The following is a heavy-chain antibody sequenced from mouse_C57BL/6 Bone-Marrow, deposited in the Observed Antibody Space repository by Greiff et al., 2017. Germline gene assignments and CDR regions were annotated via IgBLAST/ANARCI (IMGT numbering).Heavy chain of an antibody. J-gene: IGHJ2*01. CDR2: IDPETGGT. D-gene: IGHD1-1*01. Sequence: QVQLQQSGAELVRPGASVTLSCKASGYTFTDYEMHWVKQTPVHGLEWIGAIDPETGGTAYNQKFKGKAILTADKSSSTAYMELRSLTSEDSAVXYCTRPGFTTVFDYWGQGTTLTVSS. V-gene: IGHV1-15*01. CDR1: GYTFTDYE. CDR3: TRPGFTTVFDY.